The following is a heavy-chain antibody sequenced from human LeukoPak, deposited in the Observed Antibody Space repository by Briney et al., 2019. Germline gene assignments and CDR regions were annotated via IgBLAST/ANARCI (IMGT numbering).Heavy chain of an antibody. J-gene: IGHJ4*02. V-gene: IGHV3-9*01. CDR1: GFTFDDYG. Sequence: GGSLRLSCAASGFTFDDYGMHWVRQAPGKGLEWVSGISWNSGSIGYADSVKGRFTISRDNAKNSLYLQMNSLRVEDTALYYCAKDATYSSGWTDYWGQGTLVTDSS. CDR3: AKDATYSSGWTDY. CDR2: ISWNSGSI. D-gene: IGHD6-19*01.